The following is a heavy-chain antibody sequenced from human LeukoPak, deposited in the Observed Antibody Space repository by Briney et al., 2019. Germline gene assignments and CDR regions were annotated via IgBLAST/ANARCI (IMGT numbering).Heavy chain of an antibody. Sequence: GGSLRLPCAASGFTFSSYAMSWVRQAPGKGLEWVSAISGSGGSTYYADSVKGRFTISRDNSKNTLYLQMNSLRAEDTAVYYCAKLLWFGELYWFDPWGQGTLVTVSS. V-gene: IGHV3-23*01. CDR3: AKLLWFGELYWFDP. CDR2: ISGSGGST. D-gene: IGHD3-10*01. J-gene: IGHJ5*02. CDR1: GFTFSSYA.